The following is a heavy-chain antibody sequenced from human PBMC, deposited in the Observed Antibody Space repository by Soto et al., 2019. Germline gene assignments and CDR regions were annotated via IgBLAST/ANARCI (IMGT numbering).Heavy chain of an antibody. J-gene: IGHJ3*02. CDR3: ALRPSITIFGVVIPETTTNDAFDI. V-gene: IGHV3-30*03. Sequence: PGGSLRLSCAASGFTFSSYVMHWVRQAPGKGLEWVAVISYDGINKYYADSVKGRFTISRDNSKNTLYLQMNSLRAEDTAVYYCALRPSITIFGVVIPETTTNDAFDIWGQGTLVTVSS. D-gene: IGHD3-3*01. CDR2: ISYDGINK. CDR1: GFTFSSYV.